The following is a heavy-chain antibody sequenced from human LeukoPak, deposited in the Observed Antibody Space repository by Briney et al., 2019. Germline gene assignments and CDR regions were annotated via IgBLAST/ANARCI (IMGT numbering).Heavy chain of an antibody. CDR2: INTKTRNP. CDR1: GYTFSTYA. V-gene: IGHV7-4-1*02. CDR3: ASGPTGQID. J-gene: IGHJ1*01. D-gene: IGHD2/OR15-2a*01. Sequence: ASVKVSCKASGYTFSTYAMNCVRQAPVQGLEWVGWINTKTRNPTYGQGFTGRFVFSLDTSVSTAYLQISSLKAEDTAIYYCASGPTGQIDWGQGTLVTVSS.